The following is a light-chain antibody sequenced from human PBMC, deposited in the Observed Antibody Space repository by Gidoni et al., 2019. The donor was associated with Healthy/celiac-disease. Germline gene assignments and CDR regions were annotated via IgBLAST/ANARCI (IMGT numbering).Light chain of an antibody. CDR3: LQDYNYPYT. J-gene: IGKJ2*01. Sequence: ATQMTQSPSSLSASVGDRVTITCRAIQGIRNDLGWYQQKPGKAPKLLIYAASSIQSGVPSRFSGSGSGTDFTLTISSLQPEDFATYYCLQDYNYPYTFXXXTKLEIK. V-gene: IGKV1-6*01. CDR1: QGIRND. CDR2: AAS.